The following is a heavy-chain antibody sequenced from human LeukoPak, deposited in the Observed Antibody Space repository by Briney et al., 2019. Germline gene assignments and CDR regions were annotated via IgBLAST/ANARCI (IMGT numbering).Heavy chain of an antibody. Sequence: SVKVSCKASGGTFSSYAISWVRQAPGQELEWMGGIIPIFGTANYAQKFQGRVTITADESTSTAYMELSSLRSEDTAVYYCASPIVVVPAAMRRGALYYYGMDAWGQGTTVTVSS. J-gene: IGHJ6*02. D-gene: IGHD2-2*01. CDR3: ASPIVVVPAAMRRGALYYYGMDA. V-gene: IGHV1-69*13. CDR1: GGTFSSYA. CDR2: IIPIFGTA.